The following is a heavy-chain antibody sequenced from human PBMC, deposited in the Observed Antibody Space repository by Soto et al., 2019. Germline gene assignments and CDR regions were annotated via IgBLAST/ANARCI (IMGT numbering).Heavy chain of an antibody. Sequence: GASVKVSCKASGYTFTSYYMHWVRQAPGQGLEWMGIINPSGGSTSYAQKFQGRVTMTRDTSTSTVYMELSSLRSEDTAVYYCARDLTNQHSSSGYDYWGQGTLVTVSS. D-gene: IGHD6-25*01. CDR3: ARDLTNQHSSSGYDY. V-gene: IGHV1-46*03. CDR1: GYTFTSYY. J-gene: IGHJ4*02. CDR2: INPSGGST.